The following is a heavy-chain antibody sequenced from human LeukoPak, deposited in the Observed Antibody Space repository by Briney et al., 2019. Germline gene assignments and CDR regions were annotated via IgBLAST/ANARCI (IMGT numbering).Heavy chain of an antibody. V-gene: IGHV4-34*01. CDR3: ARGRTTYDYVWGSYRPPDY. D-gene: IGHD3-16*02. Sequence: SETLSLTCAGYGGSFSGYYWNWIRQPPGKGREGIGKINHRGSTNYNPSLKSRVSISVDTSKNQFSLKLSPVTAADTAVYYCARGRTTYDYVWGSYRPPDYWGQGTLVTVSS. CDR1: GGSFSGYY. J-gene: IGHJ4*02. CDR2: INHRGST.